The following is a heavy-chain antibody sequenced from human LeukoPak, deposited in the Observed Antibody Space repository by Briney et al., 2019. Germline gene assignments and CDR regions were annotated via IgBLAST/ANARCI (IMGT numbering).Heavy chain of an antibody. Sequence: ASETLSLTCGVSGGSLTGYYWSWIRQPPGKGLEWIGEINHSGSTKYNPSLESRVSISLDTSKNHFSLRLSSVTAADTAVYYWARRVAFDIWGQGTMVNVSS. J-gene: IGHJ3*02. V-gene: IGHV4-34*01. CDR3: ARRVAFDI. CDR2: INHSGST. CDR1: GGSLTGYY.